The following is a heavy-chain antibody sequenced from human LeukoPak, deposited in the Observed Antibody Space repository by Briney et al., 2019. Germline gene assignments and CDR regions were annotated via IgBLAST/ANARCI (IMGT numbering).Heavy chain of an antibody. J-gene: IGHJ1*01. D-gene: IGHD3-10*01. CDR2: ISGDGRNI. Sequence: GGSLRLSCVASGFTFSSYWMHWVRHDPRKGLVWVSRISGDGRNINYADSVKGRFTISRDNAKNSLYLQMNSLRAEDTAVYYCARDNYYGSGSYGAPEYFQHWGQGTLVTVSS. CDR1: GFTFSSYW. CDR3: ARDNYYGSGSYGAPEYFQH. V-gene: IGHV3-74*01.